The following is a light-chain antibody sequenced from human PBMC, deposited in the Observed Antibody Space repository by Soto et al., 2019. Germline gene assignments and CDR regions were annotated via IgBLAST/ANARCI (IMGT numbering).Light chain of an antibody. CDR3: QQYESSVT. Sequence: EIVLTQSPGSLSLSPGEGATLSCRASQSVSSSFFAWYQQKPGQAPSLLIYGASRMATGVPDRVSGSGSGTDFTLSIRRLEPKDFAVYYCQQYESSVTFGQGTKVEIK. CDR2: GAS. CDR1: QSVSSSF. V-gene: IGKV3-20*01. J-gene: IGKJ1*01.